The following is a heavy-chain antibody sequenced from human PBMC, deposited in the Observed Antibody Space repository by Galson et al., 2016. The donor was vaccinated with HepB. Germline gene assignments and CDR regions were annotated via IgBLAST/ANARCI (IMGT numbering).Heavy chain of an antibody. CDR3: ARDPPRVSIWFGESGFDY. D-gene: IGHD3-10*01. CDR2: IWYDGSNK. J-gene: IGHJ4*02. CDR1: GFTFSNYG. Sequence: SLRLSCAASGFTFSNYGMHWVRQAPGKGLEWVAVIWYDGSNKYYADSVKGRFTISRDDSKNTLYLQMNSLRAEDTAVYYCARDPPRVSIWFGESGFDYWGQGTLVTVSS. V-gene: IGHV3-33*01.